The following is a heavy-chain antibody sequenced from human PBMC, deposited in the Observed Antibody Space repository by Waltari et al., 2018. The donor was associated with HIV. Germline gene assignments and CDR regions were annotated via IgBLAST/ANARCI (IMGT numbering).Heavy chain of an antibody. J-gene: IGHJ4*02. V-gene: IGHV1-69*01. CDR1: GLPSSNYA. CDR3: ASSCGYYVPKADY. Sequence: QVQLVQSGADGKNPVSWVKVSCKTSGLPSSNYATSWVRRCPGQGLEWMGGIIPIFGTANYAQKFQGRVTITADESTSTAYMELSSLRCEDTAVCYWASSCGYYVPKADYWGQGTLVTVSS. D-gene: IGHD3-10*02. CDR2: IIPIFGTA.